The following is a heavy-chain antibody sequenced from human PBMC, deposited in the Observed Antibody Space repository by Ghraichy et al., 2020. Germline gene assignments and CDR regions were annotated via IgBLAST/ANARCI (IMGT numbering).Heavy chain of an antibody. CDR3: ARDFPPLYYFDY. V-gene: IGHV4-4*07. CDR2: IYRGGGT. Sequence: RIYRGGGTNYNPSLKSRVTMSVDTYKNQFSLKVSSVTAADTALYYCARDFPPLYYFDYWGQGILVTVSS. J-gene: IGHJ4*02.